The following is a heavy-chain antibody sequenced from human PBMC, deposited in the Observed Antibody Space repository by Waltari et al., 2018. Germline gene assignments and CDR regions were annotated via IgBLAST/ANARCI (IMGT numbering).Heavy chain of an antibody. Sequence: QLQLQESGPGLVKPSETLSLTCTVSRSSIRNNNYYWGWVRQPPGKGLEWIGSFYKSGTTYYNPSLKSRVTISVDRSNNQFSLKLNSVTAADTAVYYCVRGYPDIVATISDYWGQGTLVIVSS. CDR3: VRGYPDIVATISDY. V-gene: IGHV4-39*07. D-gene: IGHD5-12*01. CDR1: RSSIRNNNYY. J-gene: IGHJ4*02. CDR2: FYKSGTT.